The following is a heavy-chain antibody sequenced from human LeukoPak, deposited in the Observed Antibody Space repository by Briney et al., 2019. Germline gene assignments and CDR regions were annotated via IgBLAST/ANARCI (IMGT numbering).Heavy chain of an antibody. Sequence: GGSLRLSCAASGFTFSDYYMNWIRQAPGKGLEWVSYISSSGATIYYADSVKGRFTISRDNAKNSLYLRMNSLRAEDTAVYYCASIFYGYDKPDYWGQGTLVTVSS. D-gene: IGHD5-12*01. CDR3: ASIFYGYDKPDY. V-gene: IGHV3-11*01. CDR1: GFTFSDYY. CDR2: ISSSGATI. J-gene: IGHJ4*02.